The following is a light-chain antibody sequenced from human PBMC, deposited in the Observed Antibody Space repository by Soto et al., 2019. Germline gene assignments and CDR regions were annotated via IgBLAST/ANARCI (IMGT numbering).Light chain of an antibody. CDR2: AAS. CDR1: QGISNY. CDR3: QKYNSAPFT. Sequence: DIQMTQSPSSLSASVGDRVAITCRASQGISNYLAWYQQKPGKVPKLLIYAASTLQSGVPSRFRGSGSATDYTLTISSLQPEDVATYYFQKYNSAPFTFGPGTKVDIK. V-gene: IGKV1-27*01. J-gene: IGKJ3*01.